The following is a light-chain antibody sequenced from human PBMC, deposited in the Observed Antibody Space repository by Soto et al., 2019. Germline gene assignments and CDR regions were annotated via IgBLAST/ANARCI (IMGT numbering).Light chain of an antibody. Sequence: SSELTQPPSVSVAPGQTARISCGGYDLGSKSVHWYQQRPGQAPVLVVCDDKDRPSGIPERFSGSNSGNPATLTISRVEAGDEADYYCQVWDTSDHDVFGPGTKVTVL. J-gene: IGLJ1*01. V-gene: IGLV3-21*02. CDR3: QVWDTSDHDV. CDR1: DLGSKS. CDR2: DDK.